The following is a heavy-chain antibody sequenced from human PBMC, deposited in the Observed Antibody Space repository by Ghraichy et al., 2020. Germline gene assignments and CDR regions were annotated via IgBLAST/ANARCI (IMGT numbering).Heavy chain of an antibody. CDR3: ATDRGVPAAMFPMFDP. Sequence: ASVKVSCKVSGYTLTELSMHWVRQAPGKGLEWMGGFDPEDGETIYAQKFQGRVTMTEDTSTDTAYMELSSLRSEDTAVYYCATDRGVPAAMFPMFDPWGQGTLVTVSS. CDR1: GYTLTELS. D-gene: IGHD2-2*01. V-gene: IGHV1-24*01. J-gene: IGHJ5*02. CDR2: FDPEDGET.